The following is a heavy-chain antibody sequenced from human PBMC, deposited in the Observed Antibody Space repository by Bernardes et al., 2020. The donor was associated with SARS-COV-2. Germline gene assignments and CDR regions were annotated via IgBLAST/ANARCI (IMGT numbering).Heavy chain of an antibody. D-gene: IGHD1-1*01. J-gene: IGHJ6*02. V-gene: IGHV3-74*01. Sequence: GGSLRLSCAASGFTFSTFCMHWGRQTPGRGLVWVSRITPDGSGTDYVDSVKGRFIISRDNAKNTLYLQMNSLRAEDTAVYYCATGGNGASAPGMDVWGQGTTGTVSS. CDR1: GFTFSTFC. CDR2: ITPDGSGT. CDR3: ATGGNGASAPGMDV.